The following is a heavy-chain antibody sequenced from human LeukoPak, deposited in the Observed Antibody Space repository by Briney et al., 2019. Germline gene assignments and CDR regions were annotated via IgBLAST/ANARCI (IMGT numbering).Heavy chain of an antibody. D-gene: IGHD3-3*01. J-gene: IGHJ4*02. V-gene: IGHV3-64*04. Sequence: SGGSLRLSCAASGFAFRLYAMQWVRQAPGKGLEYVSGISSNGASTNYGSSVRGRFTISRDNSKNTLYLQMNSLRAEDTAVYYCAKGSDFWSGYFLDYWGQGTLVTVSS. CDR2: ISSNGAST. CDR1: GFAFRLYA. CDR3: AKGSDFWSGYFLDY.